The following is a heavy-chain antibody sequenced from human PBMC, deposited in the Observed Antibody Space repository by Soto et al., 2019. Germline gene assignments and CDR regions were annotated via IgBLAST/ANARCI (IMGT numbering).Heavy chain of an antibody. D-gene: IGHD2-8*01. V-gene: IGHV4-59*01. J-gene: IGHJ4*02. CDR3: ARTYLNCTNGVCYRGSPFDY. CDR2: IYYSGST. Sequence: PSETLSLTCTVSGGSTSSYYWSWIRQPPGKELEWIGYIYYSGSTNYNPSLKSRVTISVDTSKNQFSLKLSSVTAADTAVYYCARTYLNCTNGVCYRGSPFDYWGQGTLVTVSS. CDR1: GGSTSSYY.